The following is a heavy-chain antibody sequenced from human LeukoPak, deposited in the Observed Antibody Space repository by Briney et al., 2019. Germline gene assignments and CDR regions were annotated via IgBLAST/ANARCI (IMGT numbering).Heavy chain of an antibody. CDR3: ARDLRVGAISFDY. V-gene: IGHV3-48*03. CDR1: GFIFSSFE. CDR2: ISGSGTTT. J-gene: IGHJ4*02. Sequence: PGRSLRLSCAASGFIFSSFEMNWVRQAPGKGLEWVSYISGSGTTTYYADSVKGRFIISRDNAKNSLYLQMNSLRAEDTAVYYCARDLRVGAISFDYWGQGTLVTVSS. D-gene: IGHD1-26*01.